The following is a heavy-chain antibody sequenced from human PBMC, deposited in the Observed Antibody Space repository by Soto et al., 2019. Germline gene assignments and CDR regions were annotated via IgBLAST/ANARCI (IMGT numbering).Heavy chain of an antibody. CDR1: GFTFSSYG. CDR2: ISYDGRNK. D-gene: IGHD6-19*01. V-gene: IGHV3-30*18. J-gene: IGHJ6*02. Sequence: PGGSLRLSCAASGFTFSSYGMHRVRQAPGKGLEWVAVISYDGRNKYYADAVKGRLTISRDNSKNTLYLQMSSLRAEDTAVYYCVKDGSSGWPYFYDMDVWGQGTTVTVSS. CDR3: VKDGSSGWPYFYDMDV.